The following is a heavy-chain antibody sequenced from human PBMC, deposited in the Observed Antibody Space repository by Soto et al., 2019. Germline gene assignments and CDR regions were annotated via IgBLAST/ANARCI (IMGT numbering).Heavy chain of an antibody. V-gene: IGHV4-39*01. CDR1: GGSISSSSYY. CDR3: ARHPEYKPFDY. CDR2: IYYSGST. D-gene: IGHD6-6*01. Sequence: SETLSLTCTVSGGSISSSSYYWGWIRQPPGKGLEWIGSIYYSGSTYYNPSLKSRVTISVDTSKDQFSLKLSSVTAADTAVYYCARHPEYKPFDYWGQGTLVTVSS. J-gene: IGHJ4*02.